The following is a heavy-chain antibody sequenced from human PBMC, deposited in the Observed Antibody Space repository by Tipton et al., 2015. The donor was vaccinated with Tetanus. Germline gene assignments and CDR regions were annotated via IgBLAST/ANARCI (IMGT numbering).Heavy chain of an antibody. CDR2: IHRGGST. J-gene: IGHJ3*01. Sequence: GLVKPSETLSLTCGVFGDYLSDYYWTWVRQPPGKGLEWIGEIHRGGSTDYNPSLKSRVSMSVDTAKNQFSLNMSSVTAADTAVYYCARVSSGEVDAFDVWGQGTMVTVSS. V-gene: IGHV4-34*01. D-gene: IGHD3-10*01. CDR1: GDYLSDYY. CDR3: ARVSSGEVDAFDV.